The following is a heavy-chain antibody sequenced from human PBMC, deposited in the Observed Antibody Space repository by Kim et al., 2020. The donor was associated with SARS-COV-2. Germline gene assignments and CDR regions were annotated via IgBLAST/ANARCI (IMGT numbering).Heavy chain of an antibody. D-gene: IGHD3-9*01. CDR2: INWNGGST. CDR1: GFTFDDYG. CDR3: ARMVLRYFDWSSDWYFDL. J-gene: IGHJ2*01. V-gene: IGHV3-20*01. Sequence: GGSLRLSCAVSGFTFDDYGMSWVRQAPGKGLEWVSGINWNGGSTGYADSVKGRFTISRDNAKNSLYLQMNSLRAEDTALYHCARMVLRYFDWSSDWYFDLWGRGTLVTVSS.